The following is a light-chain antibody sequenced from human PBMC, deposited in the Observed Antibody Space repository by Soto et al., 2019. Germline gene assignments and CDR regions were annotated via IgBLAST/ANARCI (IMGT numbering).Light chain of an antibody. V-gene: IGKV3-20*01. Sequence: EIVFSRSPSTLSLSPGERATLSCRASQSVSSYLAWYQQKPGQAPRLLIYGASNRATGIPDRFSGSGSGTDFTLTISRLEPEDFVMYYCQQYTGLPRTFGQGTKVDIK. CDR2: GAS. CDR1: QSVSSY. J-gene: IGKJ1*01. CDR3: QQYTGLPRT.